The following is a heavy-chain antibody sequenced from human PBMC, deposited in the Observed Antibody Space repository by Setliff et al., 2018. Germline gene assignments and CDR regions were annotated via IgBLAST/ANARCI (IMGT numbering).Heavy chain of an antibody. Sequence: ASVKVSCKTSGYTFTNFGISWVRQAPGQGLEWMGWISGYNGNTNYAQKFQSRVTMTTDTFTNTAYMELRSLRSDDTAVYYCARFSGHNYGSFDSWGQGTLVTVSS. J-gene: IGHJ4*02. CDR2: ISGYNGNT. D-gene: IGHD5-18*01. CDR3: ARFSGHNYGSFDS. V-gene: IGHV1-18*01. CDR1: GYTFTNFG.